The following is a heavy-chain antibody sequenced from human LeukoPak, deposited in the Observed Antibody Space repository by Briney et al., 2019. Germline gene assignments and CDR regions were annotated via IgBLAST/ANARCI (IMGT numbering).Heavy chain of an antibody. Sequence: PGGSLRLSCAASGFTFSSYEMNWVRQAPGKGLEWVSYISGSGSTIYYADSVKGRFTISRDNAKNSLYLQMNSLRAEDTAVYYCARTSYGDYAASADYWGQGTLVTVSS. J-gene: IGHJ4*02. CDR2: ISGSGSTI. V-gene: IGHV3-48*03. D-gene: IGHD4-17*01. CDR3: ARTSYGDYAASADY. CDR1: GFTFSSYE.